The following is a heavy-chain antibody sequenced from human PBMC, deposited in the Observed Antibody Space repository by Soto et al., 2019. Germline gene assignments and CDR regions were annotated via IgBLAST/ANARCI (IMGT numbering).Heavy chain of an antibody. V-gene: IGHV5-51*01. CDR3: ARQGWHYGSGSYYANNYYYYMDV. D-gene: IGHD3-10*01. Sequence: PGESLKISCKGSGYSFTSYWIGWVRQMPGKGLEWMGIIYPGDSDTRYSPSFQGQVTISADKSISTAYLQWSSLKASDTAMYYCARQGWHYGSGSYYANNYYYYMDVWGNGTTVTVSS. J-gene: IGHJ6*03. CDR2: IYPGDSDT. CDR1: GYSFTSYW.